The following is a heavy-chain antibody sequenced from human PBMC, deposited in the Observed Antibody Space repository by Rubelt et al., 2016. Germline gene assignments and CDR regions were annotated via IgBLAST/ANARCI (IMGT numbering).Heavy chain of an antibody. CDR2: IKQDGSEK. Sequence: QLGMRGGGLVQPGGSLRLSCAASGFTFSSYWMHWVRQAPGKGLEWVANIKQDGSEKYYVDSVKGRFTISRDNAKNSLSLQMISLRADDTAVYYCATDYFDYWGQGTLVTVSS. J-gene: IGHJ4*02. CDR3: ATDYFDY. V-gene: IGHV3-7*05. CDR1: GFTFSSYW.